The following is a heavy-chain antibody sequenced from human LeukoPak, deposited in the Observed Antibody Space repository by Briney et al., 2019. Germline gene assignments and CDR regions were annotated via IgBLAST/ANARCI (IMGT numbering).Heavy chain of an antibody. CDR3: AKDRGDYVWGSYLPDY. V-gene: IGHV3-30*18. CDR2: ISYDGSNK. D-gene: IGHD3-16*02. J-gene: IGHJ4*02. Sequence: GGSLRLSCAASGFTFSSYGMHWVRQAPGKGLEWVAVISYDGSNKYYADSVKGRFTISRDNSKNTLYLQMNSLRAEDTAVYYCAKDRGDYVWGSYLPDYWGQGTLVTVSS. CDR1: GFTFSSYG.